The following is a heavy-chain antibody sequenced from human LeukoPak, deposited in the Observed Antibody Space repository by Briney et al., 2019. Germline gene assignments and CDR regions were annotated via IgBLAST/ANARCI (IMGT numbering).Heavy chain of an antibody. CDR3: ARIFGTYQYYFDY. D-gene: IGHD1-26*01. V-gene: IGHV3-30*02. CDR1: GFTFSSYG. CDR2: IRYDGSNK. J-gene: IGHJ4*02. Sequence: GGSLRLSCAASGFTFSSYGMHWVRQAPGKGLEWVAFIRYDGSNKYYADSVKGRFTISRDNSKNTLYLQMNSLRAEDTAVYYCARIFGTYQYYFDYWGQGTLVTVSS.